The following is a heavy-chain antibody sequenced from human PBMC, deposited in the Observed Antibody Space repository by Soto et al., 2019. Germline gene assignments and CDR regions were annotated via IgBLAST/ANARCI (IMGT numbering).Heavy chain of an antibody. CDR2: IIPILGIA. Sequence: SVKVSCKASGYTFTSYYMNWVRQAPGQGLEWMGRIIPILGIANYAQKFQGRVTITADKSTSTAYMELSSLRSEDTAVYYCARDLVGYDSSGYATGNWFDPWGQGTLVNVS. CDR1: GYTFTSYY. V-gene: IGHV1-69*04. CDR3: ARDLVGYDSSGYATGNWFDP. J-gene: IGHJ5*02. D-gene: IGHD3-22*01.